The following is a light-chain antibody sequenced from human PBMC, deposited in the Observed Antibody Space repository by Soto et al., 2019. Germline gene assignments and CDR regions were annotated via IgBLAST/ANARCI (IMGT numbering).Light chain of an antibody. CDR1: SSDVGGYDF. Sequence: QSVLTQPRSVSGSPGQSVTISCTGTSSDVGGYDFVSWYQQHPGKAPKLMIYEVSNRPSGIPDRFSGSKSGNTASLTISGLQAEDEAEYYCSLYTTASTYVFGTGTKVTVL. J-gene: IGLJ1*01. CDR2: EVS. CDR3: SLYTTASTYV. V-gene: IGLV2-18*01.